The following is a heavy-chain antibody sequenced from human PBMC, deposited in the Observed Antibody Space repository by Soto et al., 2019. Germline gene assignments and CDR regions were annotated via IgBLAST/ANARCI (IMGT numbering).Heavy chain of an antibody. V-gene: IGHV4-59*02. J-gene: IGHJ6*02. D-gene: IGHD5-12*01. CDR1: GFTVSSNY. CDR3: AREIRGYSGYELTADYYGMDV. CDR2: IYYSGST. Sequence: GSLRLSCAASGFTVSSNYMSWIRQPPGKGLEWIGYIYYSGSTNYNPSLKSRVTISVDTSKNQFSLKPSSVTAADTAVYYCAREIRGYSGYELTADYYGMDVWGQGTTVTVSS.